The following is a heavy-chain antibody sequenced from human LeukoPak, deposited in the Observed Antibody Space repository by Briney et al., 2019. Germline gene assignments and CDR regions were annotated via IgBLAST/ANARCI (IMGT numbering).Heavy chain of an antibody. CDR1: AFTFSSYG. V-gene: IGHV3-30*02. Sequence: GGSLRLSCAASAFTFSSYGMHWVRQAPGKGLEWVAFIRYDGSNKYYADSVKGRFTISRDNSKNTLYLQMNSLRAEDTAVYYCAGTWIQLWLGERVAFDIWGQGTMVTVSS. CDR2: IRYDGSNK. CDR3: AGTWIQLWLGERVAFDI. D-gene: IGHD5-18*01. J-gene: IGHJ3*02.